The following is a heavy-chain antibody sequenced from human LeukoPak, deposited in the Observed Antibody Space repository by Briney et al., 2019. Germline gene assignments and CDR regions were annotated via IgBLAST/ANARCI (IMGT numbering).Heavy chain of an antibody. V-gene: IGHV4-39*01. CDR1: GGSISSSSYY. D-gene: IGHD3-3*01. J-gene: IGHJ6*03. Sequence: SETLSLTCTVSGGSISSSSYYWGWIRQPPGKGLEWIGSIYYSGSTYYNPSLKSRVTISVDTSKNQFSLKLSSVTAADTAVYYCARISYYDFWSGYYYYYMDAWGKGTTVTVSS. CDR2: IYYSGST. CDR3: ARISYYDFWSGYYYYYMDA.